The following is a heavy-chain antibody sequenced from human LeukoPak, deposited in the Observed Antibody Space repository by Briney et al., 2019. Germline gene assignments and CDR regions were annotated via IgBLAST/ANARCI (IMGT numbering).Heavy chain of an antibody. V-gene: IGHV1-2*02. J-gene: IGHJ4*02. CDR1: GYTFTSYY. Sequence: ASVKVSCKASGYTFTSYYIHWVRQAPGQGLEWMGWINPKSGATDFAQKFQGRITLTRDTSITTAHMEMNRLTSDDTAAYFCTIDEWELPGYWGQGTRVTVAT. CDR3: TIDEWELPGY. CDR2: INPKSGAT. D-gene: IGHD1-26*01.